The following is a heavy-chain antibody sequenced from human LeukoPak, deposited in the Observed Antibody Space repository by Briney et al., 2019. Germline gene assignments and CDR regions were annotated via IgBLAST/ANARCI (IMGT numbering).Heavy chain of an antibody. CDR1: GFTFSSYS. V-gene: IGHV3-21*01. Sequence: GGSLRLSCAASGFTFSSYSMNWVRQAPGEGLEWVSSISSSSSYIYYADSVKGRFTISRDNAKNSLYLQMNSLGAEDTAVYYCARHPTGTTDYWGQGTLVTVSS. CDR2: ISSSSSYI. CDR3: ARHPTGTTDY. J-gene: IGHJ4*02. D-gene: IGHD1-7*01.